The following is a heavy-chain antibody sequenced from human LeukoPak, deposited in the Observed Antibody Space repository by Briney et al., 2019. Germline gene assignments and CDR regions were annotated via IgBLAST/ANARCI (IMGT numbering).Heavy chain of an antibody. CDR1: GFSFSDYY. D-gene: IGHD5-12*01. V-gene: IGHV3-11*01. CDR3: ARGQYSGYDYFDY. J-gene: IGHJ4*02. Sequence: GGSLRLSCAASGFSFSDYYMSWVRQAPGKGLEWVSYISSSGSTIYYADSVKGRFTISRDNAKNSLYLQMNSLRAEDTAVYYCARGQYSGYDYFDYWGQGTLVTVSS. CDR2: ISSSGSTI.